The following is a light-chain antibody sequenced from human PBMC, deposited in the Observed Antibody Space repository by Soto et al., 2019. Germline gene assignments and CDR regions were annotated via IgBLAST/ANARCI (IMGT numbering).Light chain of an antibody. J-gene: IGKJ2*01. Sequence: EIVMTQSPATLSVSPGERATLSCRASRSFSSNLAWYQQKPGQAPRLLMYGASTRATGIPARFSGSGSGTECTLTTSSLQSEDVAVYYCQQYNNWPPYTFGQGTKVDIK. CDR1: RSFSSN. V-gene: IGKV3-15*01. CDR2: GAS. CDR3: QQYNNWPPYT.